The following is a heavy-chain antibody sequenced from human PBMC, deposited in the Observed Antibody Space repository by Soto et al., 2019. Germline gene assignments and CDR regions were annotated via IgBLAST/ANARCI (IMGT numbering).Heavy chain of an antibody. CDR3: ARDGDVNTGFGKDY. J-gene: IGHJ4*02. V-gene: IGHV3-33*01. CDR2: IWYDGGNK. CDR1: GFTFSNYG. D-gene: IGHD3-16*01. Sequence: QVQLVESGGGVVQPGRSLRLSCAASGFTFSNYGMHWVRQAPGKGLEWVAFIWYDGGNKYYAESVNGRFTISRDNSKNTLYLQMNSLRAEDTAVYYCARDGDVNTGFGKDYWGQGTLVTVSS.